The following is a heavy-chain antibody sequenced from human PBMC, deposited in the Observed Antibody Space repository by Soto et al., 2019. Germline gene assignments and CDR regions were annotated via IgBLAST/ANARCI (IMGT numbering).Heavy chain of an antibody. CDR2: IIPIFGTP. Sequence: QVQLVQSGAEVKKPGSSVKVSCKASGGIFSTYAISWLRQAPGQGLEWMGGIIPIFGTPNYAQKFQGRVTTTADESTSTAYMELSRLRSEDTAVSYCARDRDDYGSGNYYNRIDFWGEGPLVTFSS. D-gene: IGHD3-10*01. J-gene: IGHJ4*02. CDR3: ARDRDDYGSGNYYNRIDF. V-gene: IGHV1-69*01. CDR1: GGIFSTYA.